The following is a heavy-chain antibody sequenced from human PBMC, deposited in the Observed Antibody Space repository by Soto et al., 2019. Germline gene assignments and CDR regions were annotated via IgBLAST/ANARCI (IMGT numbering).Heavy chain of an antibody. J-gene: IGHJ6*02. Sequence: QLQLQESGSGLVKPSQTLSLSCAVSGGSISSGGYSWSWIRQPPGKGLEWIGHIYHGGSTHYNPSLRSRVTISVDMSKTHSSLKLSSVTAADTAVYYCARGGSRFYAMDVWGQGTTVTV. CDR2: IYHGGST. CDR3: ARGGSRFYAMDV. V-gene: IGHV4-30-2*01. CDR1: GGSISSGGYS.